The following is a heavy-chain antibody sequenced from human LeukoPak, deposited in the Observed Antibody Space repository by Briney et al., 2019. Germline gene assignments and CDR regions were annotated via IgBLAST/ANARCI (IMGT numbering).Heavy chain of an antibody. Sequence: GASVKVSCKASGYTFTSYYMHWVRQAPGQGLEWMGLINPTGGSTGYAQKFQGRVTMTRDMSTSTDYMELSSLRSEDTAIYYCARMYYDILTGSSAFDIWGQGTMVTVSS. J-gene: IGHJ3*02. CDR2: INPTGGST. D-gene: IGHD3-9*01. CDR1: GYTFTSYY. V-gene: IGHV1-46*01. CDR3: ARMYYDILTGSSAFDI.